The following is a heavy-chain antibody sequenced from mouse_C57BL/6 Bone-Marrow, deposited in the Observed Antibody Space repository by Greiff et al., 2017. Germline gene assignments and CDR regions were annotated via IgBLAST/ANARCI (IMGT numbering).Heavy chain of an antibody. J-gene: IGHJ2*01. CDR1: GFSLTSYG. D-gene: IGHD2-3*01. CDR3: ARKDDCYYEGYFGY. V-gene: IGHV2-2*01. CDR2: IWSGGST. Sequence: VQLVESGPGLVQPSQSLSITCTVSGFSLTSYGVHWVRQSPGKGLEWLGVIWSGGSTDYNAAFISRLSISKDNSKSQVFFKMNSLQADDTAIYYCARKDDCYYEGYFGYWGQGTTLTVAS.